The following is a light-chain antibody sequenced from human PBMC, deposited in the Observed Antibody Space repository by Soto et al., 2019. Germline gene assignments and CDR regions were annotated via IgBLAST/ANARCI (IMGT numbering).Light chain of an antibody. CDR1: QVIATH. V-gene: IGKV1-9*01. Sequence: QLTQSPSSLSASVGDRVTITCRASQVIATHVAWYQQKPGQAPNLLIYAASTLQSGVPSRFSGGGSGTDFTLTISSLQPEDFATYYCQQLSSYPLTFGGGTKEEI. CDR2: AAS. CDR3: QQLSSYPLT. J-gene: IGKJ4*01.